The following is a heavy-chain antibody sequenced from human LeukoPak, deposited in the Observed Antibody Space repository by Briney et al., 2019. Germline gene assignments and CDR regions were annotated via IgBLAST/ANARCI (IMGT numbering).Heavy chain of an antibody. CDR3: AKDPYYYDTSGYNGDY. CDR1: GFSVSSNY. J-gene: IGHJ4*02. V-gene: IGHV3-53*01. CDR2: ISGSGGST. Sequence: PGGSLRLSCAASGFSVSSNYMSWVRQAPGKGLEWVSSISGSGGSTYYADSVKGRFTISRDNSKNTLFLQMNSLRAEDTAVYYYAKDPYYYDTSGYNGDYWGQGTLVTVSS. D-gene: IGHD3-22*01.